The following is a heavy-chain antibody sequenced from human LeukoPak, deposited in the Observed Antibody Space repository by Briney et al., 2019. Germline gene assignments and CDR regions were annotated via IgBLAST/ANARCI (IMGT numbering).Heavy chain of an antibody. CDR3: AIGIFGVTY. CDR2: IYYSGST. Sequence: KPSETLSLTCTVSGGSISSSSYYWGWLRQPPGKGLEWIGSIYYSGSTYYNPSLKSRVTISVDTSKNQFSLKLSSVTAADTAVYYCAIGIFGVTYWGQGTLVTVSS. V-gene: IGHV4-39*01. J-gene: IGHJ4*02. D-gene: IGHD3-3*01. CDR1: GGSISSSSYY.